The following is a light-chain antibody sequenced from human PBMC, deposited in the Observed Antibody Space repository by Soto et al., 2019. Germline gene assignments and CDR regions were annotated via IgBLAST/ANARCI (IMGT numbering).Light chain of an antibody. CDR2: DVN. V-gene: IGLV2-14*03. Sequence: QSALTQPASVSGSPGQSITISCTGTSSDIGAYNYVSWYQQHPGKAPKLMIYDVNIRPSGVSNRFSGSKSGNTASLTISGLEAEYESDYYFTAWTTSTTMIFGGGTKLTVL. CDR1: SSDIGAYNY. J-gene: IGLJ2*01. CDR3: TAWTTSTTMI.